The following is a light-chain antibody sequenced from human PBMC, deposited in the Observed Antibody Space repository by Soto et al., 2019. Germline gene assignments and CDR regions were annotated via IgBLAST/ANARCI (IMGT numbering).Light chain of an antibody. J-gene: IGKJ1*01. Sequence: DLQMTQSPSTLSGSVGDRVTITCRASQTISSWLAWYQQKPGKAPKLLIYKASTLKSGVPSRFSGSGSGTEFTLTISSLQPDDFATYYCQHYTSYSAAFGQGTNVELK. CDR1: QTISSW. V-gene: IGKV1-5*03. CDR2: KAS. CDR3: QHYTSYSAA.